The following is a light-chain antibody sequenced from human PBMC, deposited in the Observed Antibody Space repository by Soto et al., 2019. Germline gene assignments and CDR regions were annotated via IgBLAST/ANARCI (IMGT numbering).Light chain of an antibody. J-gene: IGLJ2*01. V-gene: IGLV1-47*01. CDR1: SSNIGSNY. CDR3: AAWDDSLSAAV. CDR2: RND. Sequence: SVLTQSPSASGTPGQRVTISCSGSSSNIGSNYVYWYQQLPGTAPKLLIYRNDERPSGVPDRFSGSKSDTSASLAISGLRSEDEADYFCAAWDDSLSAAVFGGGTKVTVL.